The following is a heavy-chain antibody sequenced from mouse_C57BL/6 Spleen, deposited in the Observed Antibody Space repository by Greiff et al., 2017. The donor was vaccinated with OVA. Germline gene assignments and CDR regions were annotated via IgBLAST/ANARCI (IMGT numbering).Heavy chain of an antibody. Sequence: QVQLKESGAELVRPGASVTLSCKASGYTFTDYEMHWVKQTPVHGLEWIGAIDPETGGTAYNQKFKGKAILTADKSSSTAYMELRSLTSEDSAVYYCTRLRDAYWGQGTLVTVSA. CDR3: TRLRDAY. J-gene: IGHJ3*01. CDR1: GYTFTDYE. CDR2: IDPETGGT. V-gene: IGHV1-15*01.